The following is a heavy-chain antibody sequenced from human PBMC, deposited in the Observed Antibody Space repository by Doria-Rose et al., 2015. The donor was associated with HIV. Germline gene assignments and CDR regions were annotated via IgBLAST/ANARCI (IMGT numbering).Heavy chain of an antibody. Sequence: QVQLVQSGSELQQPGSSVKVSCEASGGTFSSYTISWVRQAPGQGLEWMGRIIPILDIVNYALRFQGRVTITADESTSTAYMELSSLRSEDTAIYYCASQWERSSFDYVGQGNLVTVSS. V-gene: IGHV1-69*02. D-gene: IGHD1-26*01. J-gene: IGHJ4*02. CDR2: IIPILDIV. CDR1: GGTFSSYT. CDR3: ASQWERSSFDY.